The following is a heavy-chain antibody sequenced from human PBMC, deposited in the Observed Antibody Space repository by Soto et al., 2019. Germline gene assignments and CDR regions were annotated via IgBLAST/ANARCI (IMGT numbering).Heavy chain of an antibody. J-gene: IGHJ4*02. CDR1: GGSFSGYY. Sequence: QVQLQQWGAGLLKPSETLSLTCAVYGGSFSGYYWGWIRQPPGKGLEWIGEINHSGSTNYNPSLKSRVTISVDTSKNQFSLKLSSVTAADTAVYYCASVGRLYYDFWSGYYREYYFDYWGQGTLVTVSS. CDR2: INHSGST. CDR3: ASVGRLYYDFWSGYYREYYFDY. V-gene: IGHV4-34*01. D-gene: IGHD3-3*01.